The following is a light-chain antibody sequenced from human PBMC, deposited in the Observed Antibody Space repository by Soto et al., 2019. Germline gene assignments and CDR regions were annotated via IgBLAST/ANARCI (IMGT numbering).Light chain of an antibody. CDR2: RAS. CDR1: ESISTW. CDR3: QQYSSYSYT. Sequence: DIQMTQSPSTLSASVGDRVTITCRASESISTWLAWYRQKPGKAPKLLIYRASSLQSGVPSRFSGSGSGTEFTLTISSLQPDDFATYYCQQYSSYSYTFGQGTKLEI. J-gene: IGKJ2*01. V-gene: IGKV1-5*03.